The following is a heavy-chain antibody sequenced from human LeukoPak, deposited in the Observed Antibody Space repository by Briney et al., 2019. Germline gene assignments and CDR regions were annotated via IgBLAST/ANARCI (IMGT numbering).Heavy chain of an antibody. CDR2: INPNSGGT. V-gene: IGHV1-2*02. Sequence: GASVKVSSKASGYTFTGYYMHWVRQAPGQGLEWMGWINPNSGGTNYAQKFQGRVTMTRDTSISTAYMELSRLRSDDTAVYYCARSDGYCGGDCYLDYWGQGTLVTVSS. CDR1: GYTFTGYY. D-gene: IGHD2-21*02. CDR3: ARSDGYCGGDCYLDY. J-gene: IGHJ4*02.